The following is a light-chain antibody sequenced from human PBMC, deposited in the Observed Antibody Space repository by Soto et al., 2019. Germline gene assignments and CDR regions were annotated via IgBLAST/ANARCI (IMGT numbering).Light chain of an antibody. V-gene: IGLV1-51*01. CDR2: DNN. CDR3: GTWDSSLSGGYVV. J-gene: IGLJ2*01. Sequence: QSVLTQPPSVSAAPGQKVTISCSGSSSNIGNNYVSWYQQLHGTAPKLLIYDNNKRPSGIPDRFSGSKSGTSATLGITGLQTGDEADYYCGTWDSSLSGGYVVFGGGTKLTVL. CDR1: SSNIGNNY.